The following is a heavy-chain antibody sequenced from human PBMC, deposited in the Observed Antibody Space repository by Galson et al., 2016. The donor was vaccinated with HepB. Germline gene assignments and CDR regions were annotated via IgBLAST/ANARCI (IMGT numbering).Heavy chain of an antibody. J-gene: IGHJ4*02. CDR3: AREAGSTWPHFDY. D-gene: IGHD2-2*01. CDR1: GYTFIDYY. V-gene: IGHV1-2*04. Sequence: SVKVSCKASGYTFIDYYIHWVRQAPGQGLQWMGWINPNSGGTNFAQKFQGSVTMTRDTSISTVYMELRRLRSDDTAVYYFAREAGSTWPHFDYWGQGALVTVSS. CDR2: INPNSGGT.